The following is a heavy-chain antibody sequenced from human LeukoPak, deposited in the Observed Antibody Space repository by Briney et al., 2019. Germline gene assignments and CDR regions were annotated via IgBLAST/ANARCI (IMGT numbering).Heavy chain of an antibody. J-gene: IGHJ6*03. V-gene: IGHV4-61*02. Sequence: SETLSLTCTVSGGSISSGTYYWSWIRQPAGKGLEWIGRIYSSGSTNYNPSLKSRVTISVDTSKKHFSLELSSVTAADTAVYYCARNQGYYYYYMDVWGKGTTVTISS. CDR3: ARNQGYYYYYMDV. CDR2: IYSSGST. CDR1: GGSISSGTYY.